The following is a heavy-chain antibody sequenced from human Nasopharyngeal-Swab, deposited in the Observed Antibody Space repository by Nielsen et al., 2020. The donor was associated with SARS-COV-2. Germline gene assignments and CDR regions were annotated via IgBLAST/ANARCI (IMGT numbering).Heavy chain of an antibody. J-gene: IGHJ4*02. CDR2: ISYDGSNK. D-gene: IGHD5-18*01. CDR3: ASERSPAGYSYGLTPTFDY. Sequence: GESLKISCAASGFTFSSYAMHWVRQAPGKGLEWAAVISYDGSNKYYADSVKGRFTISRDNSKNTLYLQMNSLRAEDTAVYYCASERSPAGYSYGLTPTFDYWGQGTLVTVSS. V-gene: IGHV3-30-3*01. CDR1: GFTFSSYA.